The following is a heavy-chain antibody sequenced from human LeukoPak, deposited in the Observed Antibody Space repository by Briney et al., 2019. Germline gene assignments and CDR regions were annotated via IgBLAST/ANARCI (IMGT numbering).Heavy chain of an antibody. J-gene: IGHJ4*02. CDR2: IKQVGSEK. CDR3: ARARYYDNSGYYYYFDY. Sequence: PGGSLTLSCAASGFNFSSYWMTWVRQAPGKGLEWVANIKQVGSEKYYVDSLRGRFTISRDNAKNSLYLQMNSLRAEDTAVYYCARARYYDNSGYYYYFDYWGQGTLVTVSS. CDR1: GFNFSSYW. D-gene: IGHD3-22*01. V-gene: IGHV3-7*04.